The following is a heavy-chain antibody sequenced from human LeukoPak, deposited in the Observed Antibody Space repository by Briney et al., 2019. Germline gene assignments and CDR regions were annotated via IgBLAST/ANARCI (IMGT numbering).Heavy chain of an antibody. J-gene: IGHJ6*03. Sequence: GGSLRLSCAASGFTFSNAWMSWVRQAPGKGLEWVGRIKSKTDGGTTDYAAPVKGRFTISRDDPKNTLYLQMNSLKTEDTAVYYCTTDTDFVVVPDYYYMDVWGKGTTVTVSS. CDR1: GFTFSNAW. CDR2: IKSKTDGGTT. V-gene: IGHV3-15*01. CDR3: TTDTDFVVVPDYYYMDV. D-gene: IGHD2-2*01.